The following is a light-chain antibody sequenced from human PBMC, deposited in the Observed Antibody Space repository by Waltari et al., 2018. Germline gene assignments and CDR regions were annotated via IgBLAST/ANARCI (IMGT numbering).Light chain of an antibody. J-gene: IGLJ2*01. Sequence: QSALTQPASVSGSLGQSISISCSGTYSNDGSYDLVYWTHQRPVEAPKLLIYEVLKRPSGISNRFSGSKSGNAASLTISALQPEDEGTYYCCSYASSSPMLIFGGGTELSVL. V-gene: IGLV2-23*02. CDR1: YSNDGSYDL. CDR2: EVL. CDR3: CSYASSSPMLI.